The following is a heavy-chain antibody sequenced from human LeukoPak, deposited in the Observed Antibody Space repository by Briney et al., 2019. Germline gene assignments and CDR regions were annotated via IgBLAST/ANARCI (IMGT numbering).Heavy chain of an antibody. D-gene: IGHD3-3*01. Sequence: PSETLSLTCTVSAGSISTYYWSWIRQPPGKGLEWIGHIYYSGSTKYKPSPKSRVTISLDTSSNQCTLNLRSVTAADTAVYYCAREVIRSGVVDYWGQGTLVTVSS. V-gene: IGHV4-59*01. CDR2: IYYSGST. J-gene: IGHJ4*02. CDR3: AREVIRSGVVDY. CDR1: AGSISTYY.